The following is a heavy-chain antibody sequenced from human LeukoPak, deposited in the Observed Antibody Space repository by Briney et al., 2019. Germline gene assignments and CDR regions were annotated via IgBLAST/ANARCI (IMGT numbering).Heavy chain of an antibody. CDR2: MNPNSGNT. Sequence: ASVKVSCKASGYIFTSYDINWVRQATGQGLEWMGWMNPNSGNTDYAQKFQGRVTMTRNTSISTAYMDLRSLRSEDTAVYYCARDSVTMIVWDDAFDIWGQGTMVTVSS. D-gene: IGHD3-22*01. V-gene: IGHV1-8*01. J-gene: IGHJ3*02. CDR3: ARDSVTMIVWDDAFDI. CDR1: GYIFTSYD.